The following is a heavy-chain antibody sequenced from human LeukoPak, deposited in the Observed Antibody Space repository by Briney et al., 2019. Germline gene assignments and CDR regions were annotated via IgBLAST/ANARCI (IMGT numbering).Heavy chain of an antibody. CDR1: GGSISSSSYY. Sequence: SETLSLTCTVSGGSISSSSYYWGWIRQPPGKGLEWIGSIYYSGTTYYNPSLKSRVTISVDTSKNQFSLKLSSVTAADTAVYYCARDLELRGWFDPWGQGTLVTVSS. D-gene: IGHD1-7*01. J-gene: IGHJ5*02. CDR3: ARDLELRGWFDP. V-gene: IGHV4-39*07. CDR2: IYYSGTT.